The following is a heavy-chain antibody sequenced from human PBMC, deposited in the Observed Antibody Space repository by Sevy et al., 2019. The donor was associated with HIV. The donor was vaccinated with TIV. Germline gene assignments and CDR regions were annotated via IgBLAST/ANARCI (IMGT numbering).Heavy chain of an antibody. CDR1: GFTFSSYA. CDR3: AKDPYYDILTGYYNFDY. Sequence: GGSLRLSCAGSGFTFSSYAMSWVRQAPGKGLEWVSGISGSGGSTYYADSVKGRFTISRDNSKNTPYLQMNSLRAEDAALYYCAKDPYYDILTGYYNFDYWGQGTLVTVSS. CDR2: ISGSGGST. V-gene: IGHV3-23*01. D-gene: IGHD3-9*01. J-gene: IGHJ4*02.